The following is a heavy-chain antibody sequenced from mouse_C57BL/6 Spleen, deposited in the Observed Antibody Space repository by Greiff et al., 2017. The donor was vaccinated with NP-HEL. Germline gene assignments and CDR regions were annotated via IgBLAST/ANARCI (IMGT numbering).Heavy chain of an antibody. Sequence: QVQLQQPGAELVKPGASVKLSCKASGYTFTSYWMQWVKQRPGQGLEWIGEIDPSDSYTNYNQKFKGKATLTVDTSSSTAYMQLSSLTSEDSAVYYCARLDLGLDYWGQGTTLTVSS. CDR2: IDPSDSYT. J-gene: IGHJ2*01. V-gene: IGHV1-50*01. CDR3: ARLDLGLDY. D-gene: IGHD4-1*01. CDR1: GYTFTSYW.